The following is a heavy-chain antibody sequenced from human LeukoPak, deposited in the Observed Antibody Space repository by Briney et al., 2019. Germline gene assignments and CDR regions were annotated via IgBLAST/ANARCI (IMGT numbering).Heavy chain of an antibody. Sequence: PGGSLRLSCAASGFTFSSCSMNWVRQAPGKGLEWVANIKQDGSEKYYVDSVKGRFTISRDNAKNSLYLQMNSLRAEDTAVYYCARTKERVRFLEWFPSGVWGKGTTVTVSS. CDR2: IKQDGSEK. CDR1: GFTFSSCS. CDR3: ARTKERVRFLEWFPSGV. J-gene: IGHJ6*04. D-gene: IGHD3-3*01. V-gene: IGHV3-7*01.